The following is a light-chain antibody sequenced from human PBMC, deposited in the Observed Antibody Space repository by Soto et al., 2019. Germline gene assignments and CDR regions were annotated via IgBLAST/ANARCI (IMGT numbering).Light chain of an antibody. CDR3: QQYGSTPSIT. CDR1: QSVSTNY. V-gene: IGKV3-20*01. J-gene: IGKJ5*01. Sequence: EIVLTQSPGTLSLSPGERATLSCRASQSVSTNYLAWYQQKPGRAPRLLIYGASSRVTGITARFSGSGSGRNFIITISSLQPEDVAVYYCQQYGSTPSITFGQGTRLEIK. CDR2: GAS.